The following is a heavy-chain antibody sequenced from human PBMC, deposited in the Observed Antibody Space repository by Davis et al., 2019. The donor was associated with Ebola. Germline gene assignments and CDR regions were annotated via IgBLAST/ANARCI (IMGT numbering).Heavy chain of an antibody. D-gene: IGHD3-3*01. Sequence: MPSETLSLTCAVYAGSFSGYYWSWIRQPPGKGLEWIGEINHRGSTNYNPSLKSRVTISVDTSKNQFSLKLSSVTAADTAVYYCARGRVYDFWSGYYNYFDYWGQGTLVTVSS. CDR2: INHRGST. V-gene: IGHV4-34*01. CDR3: ARGRVYDFWSGYYNYFDY. J-gene: IGHJ4*02. CDR1: AGSFSGYY.